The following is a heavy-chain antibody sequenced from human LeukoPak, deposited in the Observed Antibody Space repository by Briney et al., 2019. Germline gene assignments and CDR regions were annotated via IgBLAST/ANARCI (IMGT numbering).Heavy chain of an antibody. V-gene: IGHV4-34*01. Sequence: SETLSLTCAVYGGSFSGYYWSWVRQPPGKGLEWIGEINHSGSTNYNPSLKSRVTISVDTSKNQFSLKLSSVTAADTAVYYCARDIRYGSGSPWGQGTLVTVSS. D-gene: IGHD3-10*01. J-gene: IGHJ5*02. CDR1: GGSFSGYY. CDR3: ARDIRYGSGSP. CDR2: INHSGST.